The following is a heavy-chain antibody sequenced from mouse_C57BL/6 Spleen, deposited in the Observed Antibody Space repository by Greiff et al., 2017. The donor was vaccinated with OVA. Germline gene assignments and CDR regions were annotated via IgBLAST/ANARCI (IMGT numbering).Heavy chain of an antibody. D-gene: IGHD1-1*01. CDR1: GYAFSSYW. CDR2: IYPGDGDT. CDR3: ARSEFSTRGYFDV. V-gene: IGHV1-80*01. J-gene: IGHJ1*03. Sequence: QVQLKQSGAELVKPGASVKISCKASGYAFSSYWMNWVKQRPGKGLEWIGQIYPGDGDTNYNGKFKGKATLTADKSSSTAYMQLSSLTSEDSAVYFCARSEFSTRGYFDVWGTGTTVTVSS.